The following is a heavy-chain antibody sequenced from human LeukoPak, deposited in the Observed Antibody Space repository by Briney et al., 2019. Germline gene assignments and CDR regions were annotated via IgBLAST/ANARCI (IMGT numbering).Heavy chain of an antibody. V-gene: IGHV3-23*01. D-gene: IGHD6-13*01. CDR3: AKDRGSSWLNWFDP. CDR2: ISGSGGST. Sequence: GGFLRLSCAASGFTFSSYAMSWVRQAPGKGLEWVSAISGSGGSTYYADSVKGRFTISRDNSKNTLYLQMNSLRAEDTAVYYCAKDRGSSWLNWFDPWGQGTLVTVSS. CDR1: GFTFSSYA. J-gene: IGHJ5*02.